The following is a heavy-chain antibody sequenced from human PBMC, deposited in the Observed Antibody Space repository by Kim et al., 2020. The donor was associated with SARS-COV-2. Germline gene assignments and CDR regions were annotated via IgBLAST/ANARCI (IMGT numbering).Heavy chain of an antibody. D-gene: IGHD3-10*01. J-gene: IGHJ6*02. V-gene: IGHV5-10-1*01. CDR1: GYSFTSYW. CDR3: ARTYYYGSGSYFDGMDV. Sequence: GESLKISCKGSGYSFTSYWISWVRQMPGKGLEWMGRIDPSDSYTNYSPSFQGHVTISADKSISTAYLQWSSLKASDTAMYYCARTYYYGSGSYFDGMDVWGQGTTVTVSS. CDR2: IDPSDSYT.